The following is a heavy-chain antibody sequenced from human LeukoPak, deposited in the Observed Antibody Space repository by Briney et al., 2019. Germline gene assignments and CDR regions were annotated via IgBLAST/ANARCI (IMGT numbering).Heavy chain of an antibody. CDR3: ARDNTYMFDY. D-gene: IGHD2-2*02. Sequence: GGSLRLSCTTSGFIFSNHYMNWIRQAPGKGLEWVSSISSSSSYIYYADSVEGRFTVARDNAKNTLYLEMNRLRAEDTAVYYCARDNTYMFDYWGQGTQVTVSS. V-gene: IGHV3-21*01. J-gene: IGHJ4*02. CDR1: GFIFSNHY. CDR2: ISSSSSYI.